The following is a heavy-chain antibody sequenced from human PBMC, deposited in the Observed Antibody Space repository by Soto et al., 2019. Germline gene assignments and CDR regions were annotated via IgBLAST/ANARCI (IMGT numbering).Heavy chain of an antibody. CDR2: IYSGERN. J-gene: IGHJ4*02. CDR1: GGSFSSFY. V-gene: IGHV4-59*10. D-gene: IGHD6-13*01. Sequence: PSETLSLPCAVHGGSFSSFYWSWIRQPAGKGLEWIGRIYSGERNNYNPSLKSRVTMSVDTSKNQFSLRLSSVTAADTAMYYCARGSSRWDYWGQGTLVTVSS. CDR3: ARGSSRWDY.